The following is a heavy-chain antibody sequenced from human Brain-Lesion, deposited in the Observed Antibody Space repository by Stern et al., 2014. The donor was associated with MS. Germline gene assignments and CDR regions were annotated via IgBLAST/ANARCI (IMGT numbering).Heavy chain of an antibody. V-gene: IGHV3-9*01. CDR1: GFTFDDYA. D-gene: IGHD1-14*01. CDR3: ARDITGSSAYFAY. CDR2: ISWNSGTI. J-gene: IGHJ4*02. Sequence: MQLVQSGGDLVQPGRSLRLSCAAFGFTFDDYALHWVRQAPRKGLAWVAGISWNSGTIGYADSVKGRFTTSRDNAYSSLYLQMNSLRPEDTALYYCARDITGSSAYFAYWGQGTLVTVSS.